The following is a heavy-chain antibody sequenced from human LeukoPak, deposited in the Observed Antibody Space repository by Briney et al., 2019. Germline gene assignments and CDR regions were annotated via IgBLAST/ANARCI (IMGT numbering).Heavy chain of an antibody. Sequence: GGSLRLSCAASGFTFSNYAMSWVRQAPGKGLEWVSIISGSGGSTYYADSVKGRFTISRDNAKNSLYLQMNSLRAEDTAVYYCARDDYDSSGYYLGSYWGQGTLVTVSS. CDR2: ISGSGGST. CDR1: GFTFSNYA. J-gene: IGHJ4*02. V-gene: IGHV3-23*01. CDR3: ARDDYDSSGYYLGSY. D-gene: IGHD3-22*01.